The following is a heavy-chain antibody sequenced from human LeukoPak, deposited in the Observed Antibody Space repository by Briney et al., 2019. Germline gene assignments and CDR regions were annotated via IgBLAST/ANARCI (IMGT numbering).Heavy chain of an antibody. CDR3: AKGYDFWSGYYVYQSPDY. Sequence: GGSLRLSCAASGVTFSSDRMNSGREAPGRGGECVSYICGIMRAIYYADSVKGRFTISRDNATNSLYLQMNSLRAEDTAVYYCAKGYDFWSGYYVYQSPDYWGQGTLVTVSS. V-gene: IGHV3-48*01. D-gene: IGHD3-3*01. J-gene: IGHJ4*02. CDR2: ICGIMRAI. CDR1: GVTFSSDR.